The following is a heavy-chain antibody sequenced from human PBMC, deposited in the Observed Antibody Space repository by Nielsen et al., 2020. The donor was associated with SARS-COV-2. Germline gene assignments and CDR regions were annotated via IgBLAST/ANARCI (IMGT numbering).Heavy chain of an antibody. Sequence: GESLKISCAASAFTFSNYAVHWVRQAPGKGLEWVAVISSDGREKHYADSVRGRFSISRDTSKNTVYLQMNSVRADDTGVYYCANFWDWGQGTLVTVSS. V-gene: IGHV3-30*04. J-gene: IGHJ4*02. D-gene: IGHD3-3*01. CDR2: ISSDGREK. CDR3: ANFWD. CDR1: AFTFSNYA.